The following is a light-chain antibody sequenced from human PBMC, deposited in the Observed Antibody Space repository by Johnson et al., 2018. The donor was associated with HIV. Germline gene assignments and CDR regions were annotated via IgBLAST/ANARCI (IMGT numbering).Light chain of an antibody. CDR1: SSNIGNNY. V-gene: IGLV1-51*01. Sequence: QSVLTQPPSVSAAPGQKVTISCSGSSSNIGNNYVSWYQQLPGTAPKLLIYDNNKRPSGIPDRFSGSKSGTSATLGITGLQTGDEAEYYCGTWDSSLSAGVFGTWTQVTVL. CDR2: DNN. CDR3: GTWDSSLSAGV. J-gene: IGLJ1*01.